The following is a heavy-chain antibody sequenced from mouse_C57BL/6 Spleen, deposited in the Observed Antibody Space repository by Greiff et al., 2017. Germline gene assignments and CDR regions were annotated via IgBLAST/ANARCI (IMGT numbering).Heavy chain of an antibody. D-gene: IGHD1-1*01. Sequence: VKLMESGAELIKPGASVKLSCKATGCTFTGYWIEWVKQRPGHGLEWIGEILPGSGSTNYNEKFKGKATFTADTSSNTAYMQLSSLTTEDSAIYYCARGDSTVVATGYFDYWGQGTTLTVSS. CDR2: ILPGSGST. J-gene: IGHJ2*01. CDR3: ARGDSTVVATGYFDY. CDR1: GCTFTGYW. V-gene: IGHV1-9*01.